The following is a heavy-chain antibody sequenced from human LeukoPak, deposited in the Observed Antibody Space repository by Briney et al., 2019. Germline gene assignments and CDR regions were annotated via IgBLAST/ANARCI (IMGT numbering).Heavy chain of an antibody. CDR2: INPNNGVS. J-gene: IGHJ4*02. Sequence: GASVKVSCKASGYTFTCYYMHWVRHAPGPGHERMGWINPNNGVSSDAQNFQGRVTMTRDTSSSTLYMDRSRLRSDVTAVYFCARGVVYTDSWGRGTLVTVSS. CDR3: ARGVVYTDS. V-gene: IGHV1-2*02. CDR1: GYTFTCYY.